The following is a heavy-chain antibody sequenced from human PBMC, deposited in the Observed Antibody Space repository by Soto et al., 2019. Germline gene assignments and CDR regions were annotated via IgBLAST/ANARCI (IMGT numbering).Heavy chain of an antibody. V-gene: IGHV3-23*01. Sequence: PGGSLGLCCAACGFTFNSYTMAGVRQAPGKGLEWVSSISGSGGSPSYADSVQGRFTISRDNSRNTISLQMNSLRAEDTATYYCAKARCTGNSCYVPDYWGHGSLVTVSS. J-gene: IGHJ4*01. CDR3: AKARCTGNSCYVPDY. CDR2: ISGSGGSP. CDR1: GFTFNSYT. D-gene: IGHD2-8*02.